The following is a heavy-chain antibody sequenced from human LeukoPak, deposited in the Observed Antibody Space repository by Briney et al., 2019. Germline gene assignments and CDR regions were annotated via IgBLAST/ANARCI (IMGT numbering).Heavy chain of an antibody. CDR3: GRASKHGPYQLLQPYYFDY. CDR1: GGSFSGYY. J-gene: IGHJ4*02. D-gene: IGHD2-2*01. V-gene: IGHV4-34*01. Sequence: SETLSLTCAVYGGSFSGYYWSWIRQPPGKGLEWIGEINHSGSTNYNPSLKSRVTISVDTSKNQFSLKLSSVTAADTAVYYCGRASKHGPYQLLQPYYFDYWGQGTLVTVSS. CDR2: INHSGST.